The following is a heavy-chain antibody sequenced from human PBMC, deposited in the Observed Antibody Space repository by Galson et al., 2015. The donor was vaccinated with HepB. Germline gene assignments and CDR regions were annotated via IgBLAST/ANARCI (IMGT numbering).Heavy chain of an antibody. V-gene: IGHV3-33*01. D-gene: IGHD3-10*01. J-gene: IGHJ4*02. CDR1: GFTFSTYG. CDR3: ARDHPYGSGTPGY. Sequence: SLRLSCAASGFTFSTYGMHWVRQAPGKGLEWVAVIWYDDSNKYYADSVKGRFTISRDNSKNTLYLQMNSLRAEDTAVYYCARDHPYGSGTPGYWGQGTLVTVSS. CDR2: IWYDDSNK.